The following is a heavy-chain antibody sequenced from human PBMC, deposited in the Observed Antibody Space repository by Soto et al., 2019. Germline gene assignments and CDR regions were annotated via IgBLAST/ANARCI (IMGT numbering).Heavy chain of an antibody. CDR1: GYTFTSYD. J-gene: IGHJ3*02. Sequence: QVQLVPSGAEVKKPGASVKVSCKASGYTFTSYDINCVRPATGQGLEWMGWMNPNSGNTGYAQKFQGRVNMTRNTSISTAYMELRSLRYEDTGVYYCARGESFDICGQVTMVTVSS. CDR3: ARGESFDI. V-gene: IGHV1-8*01. CDR2: MNPNSGNT.